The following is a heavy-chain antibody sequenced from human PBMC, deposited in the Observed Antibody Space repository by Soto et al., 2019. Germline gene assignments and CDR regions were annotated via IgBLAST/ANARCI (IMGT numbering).Heavy chain of an antibody. J-gene: IGHJ4*02. CDR1: GFTFSSYW. CDR3: ARSWHSASGSRVAY. V-gene: IGHV3-74*01. D-gene: IGHD3-10*01. Sequence: EVQLVESGGGLVQPGGSLRLSCAASGFTFSSYWMHWVRQAPGKGLMWVSRTNNDGSGTSHADSVKGRFTISRDNAKKPLYLQLHSLRPEDTAVDDCARSWHSASGSRVAYWGPGTLVTVSS. CDR2: TNNDGSGT.